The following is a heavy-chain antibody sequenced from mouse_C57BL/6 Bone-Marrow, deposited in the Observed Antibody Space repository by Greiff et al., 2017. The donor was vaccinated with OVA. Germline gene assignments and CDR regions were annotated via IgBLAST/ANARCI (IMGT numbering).Heavy chain of an antibody. Sequence: VQLQQPGAELVMPGASVKLSCKASGYTFTSYWMHWVKQRPGQGLEWIGEIDPSDSYTNYNQKFKGKSTLTVDKSSSTAYMQLSSLTSEDSAVYYCAREGYYGYDPYAMDYWGQGTSVTVSS. CDR2: IDPSDSYT. CDR3: AREGYYGYDPYAMDY. J-gene: IGHJ4*01. CDR1: GYTFTSYW. V-gene: IGHV1-69*01. D-gene: IGHD2-2*01.